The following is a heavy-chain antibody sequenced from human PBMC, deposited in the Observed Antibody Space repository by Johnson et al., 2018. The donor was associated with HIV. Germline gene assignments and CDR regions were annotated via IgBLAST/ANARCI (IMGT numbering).Heavy chain of an antibody. CDR3: ARDHSSGPDAFDI. Sequence: QVQLVESGGGMVQPGGSLRLSCAASGFTVSGDHMSWVRQAPGKGLEWVAVISFDGSNKYYADSVKGRFTISRDNSKNTLYLQMNSLRAEDTAVFYCARDHSSGPDAFDIWGQGTMVTVSS. J-gene: IGHJ3*02. D-gene: IGHD6-19*01. CDR1: GFTVSGDH. CDR2: ISFDGSNK. V-gene: IGHV3-30-3*01.